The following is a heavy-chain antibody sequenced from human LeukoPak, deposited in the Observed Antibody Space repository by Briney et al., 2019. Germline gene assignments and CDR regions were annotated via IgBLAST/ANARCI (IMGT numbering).Heavy chain of an antibody. Sequence: ETLSLTCTVSGVSISNGDYYWSWVRQAPGKGLEWVSSISGGSTYYADSRKGRFTIPRDNSKNTLHLQMNSLRAEDTVKTPQVGGYFDYWGQGTLVTVSS. D-gene: IGHD2-2*01. CDR1: GVSISNGD. J-gene: IGHJ4*02. CDR2: ISGGST. CDR3: VGGYFDY. V-gene: IGHV3-38-3*01.